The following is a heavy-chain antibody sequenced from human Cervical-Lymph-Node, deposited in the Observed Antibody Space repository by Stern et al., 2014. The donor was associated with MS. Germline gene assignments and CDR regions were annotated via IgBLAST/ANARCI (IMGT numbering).Heavy chain of an antibody. Sequence: QMQLVQSGAEVKKPGASVKVSCKASGYTFTSYGISWVRQAPGQGLEWMGWISAYNGNTNYAQKLQGRVTMTTDTSTSTAYMELRSLRSDDTAVYYCARDSYSGSYYRSTSSRDAFDIWGQGTMVTVSS. CDR1: GYTFTSYG. CDR3: ARDSYSGSYYRSTSSRDAFDI. V-gene: IGHV1-18*01. CDR2: ISAYNGNT. J-gene: IGHJ3*02. D-gene: IGHD1-26*01.